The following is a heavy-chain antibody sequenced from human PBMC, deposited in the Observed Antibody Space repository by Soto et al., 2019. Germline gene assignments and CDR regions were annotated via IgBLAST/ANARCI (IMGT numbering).Heavy chain of an antibody. CDR1: GYTFTGYY. Sequence: ASVKVSCKASGYTFTGYYMHWVRQAPGQGLEWMGWINPNSGGTNYAEKFQGWVAMTRDTSISTAYMELSRLRSDDTAVYDCARGRVAGHEYFQHWGQGTLVTVSS. CDR2: INPNSGGT. D-gene: IGHD6-19*01. J-gene: IGHJ1*01. V-gene: IGHV1-2*04. CDR3: ARGRVAGHEYFQH.